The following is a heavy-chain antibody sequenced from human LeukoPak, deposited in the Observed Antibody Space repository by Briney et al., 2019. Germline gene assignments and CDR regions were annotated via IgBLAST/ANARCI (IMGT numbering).Heavy chain of an antibody. CDR1: GYTFTSYY. CDR2: INPNSADT. V-gene: IGHV1-2*02. CDR3: ARGMTTVTTGGY. J-gene: IGHJ4*02. Sequence: ASVKVFCKASGYTFTSYYMHWVRQAPGQGLEWMGWINPNSADTNYAQKFQGRVTMTRDTSISTAYMELNSLKSDDTALYYCARGMTTVTTGGYWGQGTVVTVSS. D-gene: IGHD4-17*01.